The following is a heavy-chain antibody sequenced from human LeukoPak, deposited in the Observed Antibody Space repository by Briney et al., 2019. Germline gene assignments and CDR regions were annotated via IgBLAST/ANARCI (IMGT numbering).Heavy chain of an antibody. V-gene: IGHV4-59*01. Sequence: SETLSLTCTVSGGSISSYYWSWIRQPPGKGLEWIGYIYYSGSTNYNPSLKSRVTISVDTSKNQFSLKLSSVTAADTAVYYCAREVGTGENYFGYWGQGTLVTVSS. D-gene: IGHD3-10*01. J-gene: IGHJ4*02. CDR2: IYYSGST. CDR3: AREVGTGENYFGY. CDR1: GGSISSYY.